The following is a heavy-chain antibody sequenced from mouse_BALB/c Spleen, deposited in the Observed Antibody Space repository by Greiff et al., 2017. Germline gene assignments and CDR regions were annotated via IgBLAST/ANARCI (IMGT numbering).Heavy chain of an antibody. D-gene: IGHD2-4*01. CDR1: GYSITSGYY. J-gene: IGHJ4*01. Sequence: EVKLMESGPGLVKPSQSLSLTCSVTGYSITSGYYWNWIRQFPGNKLEWMGYISYDGSNNYNPSLKNRISITRDTSKNQFFLKLNSVTTEDTATYYCALITENYYAMDYWGQGTSVTVSS. CDR3: ALITENYYAMDY. CDR2: ISYDGSN. V-gene: IGHV3-6*02.